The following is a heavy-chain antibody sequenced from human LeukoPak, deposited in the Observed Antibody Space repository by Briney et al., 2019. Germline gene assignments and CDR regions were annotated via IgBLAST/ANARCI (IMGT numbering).Heavy chain of an antibody. Sequence: SETLSLTCTVSGGSIRSYYWNWIRQPPGKGLEWIGYIYYSGSTHYNPSLKSRVTISVDTSKNQFSLKLSAVTAADTAMYYCARDEVPGDHWGQGTLVTVSS. CDR3: ARDEVPGDH. CDR2: IYYSGST. CDR1: GGSIRSYY. J-gene: IGHJ4*02. V-gene: IGHV4-59*01.